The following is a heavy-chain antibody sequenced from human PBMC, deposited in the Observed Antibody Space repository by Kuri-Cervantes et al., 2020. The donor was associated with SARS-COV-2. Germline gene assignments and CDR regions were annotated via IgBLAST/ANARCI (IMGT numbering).Heavy chain of an antibody. CDR1: GFTFDDYG. Sequence: GESLKISCAASGFTFDDYGMSWVRQAPGKGLEWVSGINWNGGSTGYADSVKGRFTISRDNAKNSLYLQTNSLRAEDTALYYCARITLYGDYFDYWGRGTLVTVSS. D-gene: IGHD4-17*01. J-gene: IGHJ4*02. CDR2: INWNGGST. CDR3: ARITLYGDYFDY. V-gene: IGHV3-20*04.